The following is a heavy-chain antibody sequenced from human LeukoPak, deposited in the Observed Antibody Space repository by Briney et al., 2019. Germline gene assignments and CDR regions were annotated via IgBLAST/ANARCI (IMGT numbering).Heavy chain of an antibody. D-gene: IGHD2-2*01. CDR1: GGSISSSNW. CDR3: ARQIVVVPAAID. CDR2: IYHSGST. V-gene: IGHV4-4*02. J-gene: IGHJ4*02. Sequence: SETLSLTCAVSGGSISSSNWWSWVRQPPGKGLEWIGEIYHSGSTDYNPSLKSRVTISVDKSKNQFSLKLSSVTAADTAVYYCARQIVVVPAAIDWGQGTLVTVSS.